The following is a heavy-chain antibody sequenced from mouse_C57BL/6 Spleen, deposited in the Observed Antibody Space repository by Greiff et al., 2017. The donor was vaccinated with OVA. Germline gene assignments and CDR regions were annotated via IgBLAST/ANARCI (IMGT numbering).Heavy chain of an antibody. CDR3: ASHYYGSSLDY. CDR1: GYAFSSSW. J-gene: IGHJ2*01. V-gene: IGHV1-82*01. Sequence: VQLQQSGPELVKPGASVKISCKASGYAFSSSWMNWVKQRPGKGLEWIGRIYPGNGDTNYNGKFKGKATLTADKSSSLAYMQLSSLTSEDSAVYFCASHYYGSSLDYWGQRTTRTVSS. CDR2: IYPGNGDT. D-gene: IGHD1-1*01.